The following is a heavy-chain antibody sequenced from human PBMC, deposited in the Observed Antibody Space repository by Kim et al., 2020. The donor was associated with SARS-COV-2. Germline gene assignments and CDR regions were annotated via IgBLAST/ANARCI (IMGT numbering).Heavy chain of an antibody. V-gene: IGHV4-39*01. J-gene: IGHJ5*02. CDR2: IYYSGST. CDR3: ARNDCSSTSCYFTRFHQERNWFDP. Sequence: SETLSLTCTVSGGSISSSSYYWGWIRQPPGKGLEWIGSIYYSGSTYYNPSLKSRVTISVDTSKNQFSLKLSSVTAADTAVYYCARNDCSSTSCYFTRFHQERNWFDPWGQGTLVTVSS. D-gene: IGHD2-2*01. CDR1: GGSISSSSYY.